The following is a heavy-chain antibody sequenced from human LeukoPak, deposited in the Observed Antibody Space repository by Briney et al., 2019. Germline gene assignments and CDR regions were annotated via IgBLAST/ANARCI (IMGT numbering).Heavy chain of an antibody. Sequence: GSLRLSCAASGFPFSSYWMSWVRQAPGKGLEWVSYISSSGSTIYYADSVKGRFTISRDNAKNSLYLQMNSLRAEDTAVYYCAKSYTSQQLAIDYWGQGTLVTVSS. V-gene: IGHV3-48*04. CDR2: ISSSGSTI. D-gene: IGHD6-13*01. CDR1: GFPFSSYW. CDR3: AKSYTSQQLAIDY. J-gene: IGHJ4*02.